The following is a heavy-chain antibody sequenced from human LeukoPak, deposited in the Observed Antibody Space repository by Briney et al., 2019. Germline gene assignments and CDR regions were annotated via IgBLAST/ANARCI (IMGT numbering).Heavy chain of an antibody. CDR2: ISYDGSNK. D-gene: IGHD3-22*01. J-gene: IGHJ5*02. CDR3: AKDSIRYDPYYYDSSGVDP. CDR1: GFTFSSYG. Sequence: GGSLRLSCAASGFTFSSYGMHWVRQAPGKGLEWVAVISYDGSNKYYADSVKGRFTISRDNSKNTLYLQMNSLRAEDTAVYYCAKDSIRYDPYYYDSSGVDPWGQGTLVTVSS. V-gene: IGHV3-30*18.